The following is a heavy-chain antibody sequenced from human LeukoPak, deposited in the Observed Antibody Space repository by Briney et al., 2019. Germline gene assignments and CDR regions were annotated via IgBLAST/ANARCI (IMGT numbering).Heavy chain of an antibody. CDR1: GFTVSSNY. V-gene: IGHV4-59*08. Sequence: LRLSCAASGFTVSSNYMSWVRQPPGKGLEWIGYIYYSGSTNYNPSLKSRVTISVDTSKNQFSLKLSSVTAADTAVYYCARVRYYDSSGYYYVWGQGTLVTVSS. D-gene: IGHD3-22*01. CDR3: ARVRYYDSSGYYYV. CDR2: IYYSGST. J-gene: IGHJ4*02.